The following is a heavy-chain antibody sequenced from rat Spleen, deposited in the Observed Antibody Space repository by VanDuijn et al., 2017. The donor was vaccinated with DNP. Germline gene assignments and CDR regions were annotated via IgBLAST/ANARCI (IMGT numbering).Heavy chain of an antibody. D-gene: IGHD4-3*01. Sequence: EVQLVETGGGLVQPGRSLKLSCVASGFTFSSYWMYWIRQAPGKGLEWVASINTDGGSTYYPDSVKGRFTISRDNAENTVYLQMNSLRSEDTETYYCATPLRAPYALDAWCQGTSVTVSS. J-gene: IGHJ4*01. V-gene: IGHV5-58*01. CDR2: INTDGGST. CDR1: GFTFSSYW. CDR3: ATPLRAPYALDA.